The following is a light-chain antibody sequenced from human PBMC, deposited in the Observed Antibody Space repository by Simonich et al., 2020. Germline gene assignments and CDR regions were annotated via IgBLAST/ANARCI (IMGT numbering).Light chain of an antibody. CDR2: DVS. Sequence: QSALTQPASVSGSPGQSITSSCTGTRSDVGGYNYVSWDQQHPGKAPKLMIYDVSKRPAGVSHRFSGSKSVNTASLTISGLQAEDAADYYCSSYTSSSTLVFGGGTKLTVL. CDR1: RSDVGGYNY. J-gene: IGLJ2*01. V-gene: IGLV2-14*01. CDR3: SSYTSSSTLV.